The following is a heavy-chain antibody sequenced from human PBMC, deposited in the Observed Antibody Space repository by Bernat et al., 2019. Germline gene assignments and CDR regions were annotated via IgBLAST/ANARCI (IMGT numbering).Heavy chain of an antibody. CDR2: ISYDGSNK. V-gene: IGHV3-30*03. CDR1: GFTFSSYG. J-gene: IGHJ3*02. Sequence: QVQLVESGGGVVQPGRSLRLSCAASGFTFSSYGMHWVRQAPGKGLEWVAVISYDGSNKYYADSVKGRFTISRDNSKNTLYLQMNSLRAEDTAVYYCARDDASAYSSLSGAFDIWGQGTMVTVSS. CDR3: ARDDASAYSSLSGAFDI. D-gene: IGHD6-6*01.